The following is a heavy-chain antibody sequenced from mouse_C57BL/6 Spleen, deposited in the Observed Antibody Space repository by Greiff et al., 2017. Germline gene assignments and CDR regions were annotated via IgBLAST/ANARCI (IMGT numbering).Heavy chain of an antibody. CDR1: GYTFTDYE. D-gene: IGHD3-3*01. CDR3: TICGTGGFAY. CDR2: IDPETGGT. V-gene: IGHV1-15*01. J-gene: IGHJ3*01. Sequence: VQLQQSGAELVRPGASVTLSCKASGYTFTDYEMHWVKQTPVHGLEWIGAIDPETGGTAYNQKFKGKAILTADKSSSTAYMVLRSLTSEDSAVYYCTICGTGGFAYWGQGTLVTVSA.